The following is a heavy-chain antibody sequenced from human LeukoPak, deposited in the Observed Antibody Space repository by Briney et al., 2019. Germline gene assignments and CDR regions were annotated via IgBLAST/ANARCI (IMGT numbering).Heavy chain of an antibody. CDR3: ARDYYDSRGEAFDI. Sequence: SETLSLTCTVSGDSVGSHYWSWIRQPPGKGLEWIGYIFYVGSTNYNPSLRSRVTISVDTSKNQFSLKLNSVTAADTAVYYCARDYYDSRGEAFDIWGQGTMVTVSS. D-gene: IGHD3-22*01. V-gene: IGHV4-59*02. J-gene: IGHJ3*02. CDR2: IFYVGST. CDR1: GDSVGSHY.